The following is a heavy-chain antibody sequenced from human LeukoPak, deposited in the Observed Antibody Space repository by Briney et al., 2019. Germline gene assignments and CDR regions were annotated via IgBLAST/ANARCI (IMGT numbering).Heavy chain of an antibody. V-gene: IGHV4-4*07. J-gene: IGHJ4*02. CDR3: ARGHRRGDYSDRYNFYDY. CDR2: IHTTGNT. D-gene: IGHD4-17*01. CDR1: GASITPYY. Sequence: SETLSLTCAVSGASITPYYWTWIRQPAGKTLEWIGRIHTTGNTNHNSSLKSRVTMSLDTSNNQFSLKLASVIDADTAVYYCARGHRRGDYSDRYNFYDYWGQGILVTVSS.